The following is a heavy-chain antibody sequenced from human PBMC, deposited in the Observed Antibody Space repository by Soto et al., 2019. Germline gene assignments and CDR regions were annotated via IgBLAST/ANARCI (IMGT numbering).Heavy chain of an antibody. CDR3: ARDLSSGGLFDY. V-gene: IGHV4-31*03. Sequence: TLSLTCTVSGGSISSGGYYWSWIRQHPWEGLEWIGYIYYSGSTYYNPSLKSRVTISVDTSKNQFSLKLSSVTAADTTVYYCARDLSSGGLFDYWGQGTLVTVSS. CDR1: GGSISSGGYY. J-gene: IGHJ4*02. D-gene: IGHD2-8*02. CDR2: IYYSGST.